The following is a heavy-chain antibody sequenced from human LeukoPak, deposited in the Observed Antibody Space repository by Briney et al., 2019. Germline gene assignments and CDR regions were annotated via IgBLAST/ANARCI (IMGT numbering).Heavy chain of an antibody. V-gene: IGHV4-39*01. J-gene: IGHJ4*02. CDR1: GGSISSSSYY. CDR3: ARHGALRYYYGSGSYMSPFDY. CDR2: IYYSGST. Sequence: SETLSLTCTVSGGSISSSSYYWGWIRQPPGKGLEWIGSIYYSGSTYYNPSLKSRVTISVDTSKNQFSLKLSSVTAADTAVYYCARHGALRYYYGSGSYMSPFDYWGQGTLVTVSS. D-gene: IGHD3-10*01.